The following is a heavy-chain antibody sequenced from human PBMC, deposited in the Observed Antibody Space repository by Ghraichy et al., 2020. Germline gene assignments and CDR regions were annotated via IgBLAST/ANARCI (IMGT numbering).Heavy chain of an antibody. D-gene: IGHD1-1*01. V-gene: IGHV4-31*03. J-gene: IGHJ3*02. CDR3: ARGPPIWNDVHLKAFDI. CDR2: IYYSGST. Sequence: SETLSLTCTVSGGPISSGGYYWSWIRQHPGKGLEWIGYIYYSGSTYYNPSLKSRVTISVDTSKNQFSLKLSSVTAADTAVYYCARGPPIWNDVHLKAFDIWGQGTMVTVSS. CDR1: GGPISSGGYY.